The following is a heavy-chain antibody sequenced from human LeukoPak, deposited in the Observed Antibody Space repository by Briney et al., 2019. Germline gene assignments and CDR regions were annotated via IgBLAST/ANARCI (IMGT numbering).Heavy chain of an antibody. Sequence: ASVKVSCKTSGCTFNNSAISWVRQAPGQGLEWLGGIMPLFGKAGYAQNFQGRVTITKDESTRTVYLELTSLTSDDTAVYYCARDVHGDYGSGWFDPWGQGTLVSVSS. J-gene: IGHJ5*02. CDR1: GCTFNNSA. V-gene: IGHV1-69*05. D-gene: IGHD4-17*01. CDR3: ARDVHGDYGSGWFDP. CDR2: IMPLFGKA.